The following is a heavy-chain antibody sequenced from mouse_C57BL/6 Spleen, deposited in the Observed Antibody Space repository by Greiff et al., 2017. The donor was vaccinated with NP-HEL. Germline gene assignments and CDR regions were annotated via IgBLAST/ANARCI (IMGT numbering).Heavy chain of an antibody. V-gene: IGHV5-12*01. CDR2: ISNGGGST. Sequence: EVQLQESGGGLVQPGGSLKLSCAASGFTFSDYYMYWVRQTPEKRLEWVAYISNGGGSTYYPDTVKGRLTIARDNAKNTLYLQMSRLKSEDTAMYYCARQTYYGSSYGGYFDVWGTGTTVTVSS. CDR1: GFTFSDYY. D-gene: IGHD1-1*01. CDR3: ARQTYYGSSYGGYFDV. J-gene: IGHJ1*03.